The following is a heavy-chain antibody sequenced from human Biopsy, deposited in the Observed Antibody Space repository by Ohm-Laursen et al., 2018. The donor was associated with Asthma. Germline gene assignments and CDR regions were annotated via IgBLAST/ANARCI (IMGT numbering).Heavy chain of an antibody. D-gene: IGHD2-2*01. CDR3: ARKAGSCISRTCYSLDF. V-gene: IGHV1-69*01. J-gene: IGHJ4*02. CDR1: GGTFNTYV. CDR2: IHSVFGTT. Sequence: SSVKVSCKSLGGTFNTYVIGWVRQAPGQGLGWMGGIHSVFGTTTYPQKFQDRVTITADDSTSTAYMELSSLRSEDTAVYYCARKAGSCISRTCYSLDFWGQGTLVTVSS.